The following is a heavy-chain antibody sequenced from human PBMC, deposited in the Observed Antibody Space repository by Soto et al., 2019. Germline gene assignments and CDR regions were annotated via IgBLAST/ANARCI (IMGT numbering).Heavy chain of an antibody. V-gene: IGHV3-15*01. D-gene: IGHD5-12*01. CDR3: TAIVATIRIFEY. CDR2: IKSKTEGGTI. Sequence: EVQLVESGGGLVQPGGSLRLSCAASGFTFSNARMSWVRQAPGKGLEWVGRIKSKTEGGTIDYAAPVKGRFTISRDDSKNTLYLQMNSLKTEDTAVYYCTAIVATIRIFEYWGQGTLVTVSS. CDR1: GFTFSNAR. J-gene: IGHJ4*02.